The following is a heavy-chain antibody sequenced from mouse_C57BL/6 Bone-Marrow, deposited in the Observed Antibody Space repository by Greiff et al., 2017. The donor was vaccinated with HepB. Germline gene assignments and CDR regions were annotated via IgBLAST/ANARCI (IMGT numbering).Heavy chain of an antibody. J-gene: IGHJ2*01. CDR2: IYPRDGST. V-gene: IGHV1-85*01. CDR1: GYTFTSYD. CDR3: ARSGVITTVGGDY. Sequence: QVQLQQSGPELVKPGASVKLSCKASGYTFTSYDINWVKQRPGQGLEWIGWIYPRDGSTKYNEKFKGKATLTVDTSSSTAYMELHSLTSEDSAVYFCARSGVITTVGGDYWGQGTTLTVSS. D-gene: IGHD1-1*01.